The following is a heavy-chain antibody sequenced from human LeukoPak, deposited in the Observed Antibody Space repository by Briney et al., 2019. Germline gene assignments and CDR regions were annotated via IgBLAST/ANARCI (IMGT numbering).Heavy chain of an antibody. CDR3: ARGRVAILTGYSTFDY. Sequence: ASVKVSCKASGYTFTSYDINWVRQATGQGLEWMGWMNPNSGNTGYAQKFQGGVTITRNTSISTAYMELSSLRSEDTAVYYCARGRVAILTGYSTFDYWGQGTLVTVSS. J-gene: IGHJ4*02. CDR1: GYTFTSYD. V-gene: IGHV1-8*03. D-gene: IGHD3-9*01. CDR2: MNPNSGNT.